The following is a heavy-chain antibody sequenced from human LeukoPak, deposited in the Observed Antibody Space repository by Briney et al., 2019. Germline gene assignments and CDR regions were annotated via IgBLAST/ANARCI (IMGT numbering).Heavy chain of an antibody. CDR2: IYSGGST. CDR3: ATSTSSGYDAFDI. V-gene: IGHV3-53*01. Sequence: GGSLSLSCAASGLTVSSNYMRWARQARGRGLECVSVIYSGGSTYYADSVKGRFTISRDNSKNTLYLQMNSLRAEDTAVYYCATSTSSGYDAFDIWGQGTMVTVSS. D-gene: IGHD5-12*01. CDR1: GLTVSSNY. J-gene: IGHJ3*02.